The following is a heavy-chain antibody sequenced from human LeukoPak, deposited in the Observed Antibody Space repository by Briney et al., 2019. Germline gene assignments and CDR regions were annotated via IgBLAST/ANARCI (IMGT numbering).Heavy chain of an antibody. D-gene: IGHD6-25*01. CDR2: INPSGGST. J-gene: IGHJ4*02. V-gene: IGHV1-46*01. Sequence: ASVKVSCKASGYTFTSYYMHWVRQAPGQGLEWMGIINPSGGSTSYAQKFQGRVSMTQDTSANIVYMGLKSLTSDDTAVYYCVRSGRGTYFYFDWWGQGTRVTVSS. CDR1: GYTFTSYY. CDR3: VRSGRGTYFYFDW.